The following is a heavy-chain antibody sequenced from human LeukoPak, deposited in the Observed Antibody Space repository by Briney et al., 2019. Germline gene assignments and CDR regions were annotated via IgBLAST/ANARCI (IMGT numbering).Heavy chain of an antibody. Sequence: GGSLRLSCAASGFTFSSYAMSWVRQAPGKGLEWVSGIRGSSGTTYYADSVKGRFTISRANSKNTLYLQMNSLRAEDTAVYYCAKENWYLYNNNWYKTWFDPWGQGTLVTVSS. J-gene: IGHJ5*02. V-gene: IGHV3-23*01. D-gene: IGHD6-13*01. CDR2: IRGSSGTT. CDR1: GFTFSSYA. CDR3: AKENWYLYNNNWYKTWFDP.